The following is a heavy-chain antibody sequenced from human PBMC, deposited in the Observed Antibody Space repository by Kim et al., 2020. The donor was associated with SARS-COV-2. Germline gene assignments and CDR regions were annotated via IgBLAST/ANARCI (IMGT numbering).Heavy chain of an antibody. J-gene: IGHJ4*02. CDR2: IYWDDDK. CDR3: AHSGYYDFWTESSYFDY. Sequence: SGPTLVKPTQTLTLTCTFSGFSLSTSGVGVGWIRQPPGKALEWLALIYWDDDKRYSPSLKSRLTITKDTSKNQVVLTMTNMDPVDTATYYCAHSGYYDFWTESSYFDYWGQGTLVTVSS. CDR1: GFSLSTSGVG. V-gene: IGHV2-5*02. D-gene: IGHD3-3*01.